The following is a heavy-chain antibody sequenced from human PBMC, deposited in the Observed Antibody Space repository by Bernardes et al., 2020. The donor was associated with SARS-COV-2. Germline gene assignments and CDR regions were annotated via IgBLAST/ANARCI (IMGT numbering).Heavy chain of an antibody. CDR3: ARECSSTSCSTNMGVFDY. CDR1: GFTFSSYA. Sequence: GGSLRLSCAASGFTFSSYAMSWVRQAPGKGLEWVSAISGSGGSTYYADSVKGRFTISRDNSKNTLYLQMNSLRAEDTAVYYCARECSSTSCSTNMGVFDYWGQGTLVTVSS. J-gene: IGHJ4*02. D-gene: IGHD2-2*01. CDR2: ISGSGGST. V-gene: IGHV3-23*01.